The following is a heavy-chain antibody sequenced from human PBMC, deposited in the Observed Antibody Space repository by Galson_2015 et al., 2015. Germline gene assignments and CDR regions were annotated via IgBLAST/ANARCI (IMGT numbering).Heavy chain of an antibody. J-gene: IGHJ6*04. V-gene: IGHV3-23*01. CDR3: AKDRGGNMVRGVMDV. Sequence: APGKGLEWVSAISGSGGSTYYADSVKGRFTISRDNSKNTLYLQMNSLRAEDTAVYYCAKDRGGNMVRGVMDVWGKGTTVTVSS. D-gene: IGHD3-10*01. CDR2: ISGSGGST.